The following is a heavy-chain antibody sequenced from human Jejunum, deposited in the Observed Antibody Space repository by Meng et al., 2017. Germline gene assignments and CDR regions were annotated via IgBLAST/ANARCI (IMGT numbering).Heavy chain of an antibody. J-gene: IGHJ4*02. CDR3: ARDYGTSRPFEY. V-gene: IGHV6-1*01. Sequence: SGPGLGNPSEDLSLPRAITGGSVSCTGSAWNWIRQSPSRGLEWLGRTFYWSKWFKDYAVSVKGRIAINPETSKDQFFLQLNSVTPEDTAVYYCARDYGTSRPFEYWGQGILVTVFS. CDR1: GGSVSCTGSA. D-gene: IGHD1/OR15-1a*01. CDR2: TFYWSKWFK.